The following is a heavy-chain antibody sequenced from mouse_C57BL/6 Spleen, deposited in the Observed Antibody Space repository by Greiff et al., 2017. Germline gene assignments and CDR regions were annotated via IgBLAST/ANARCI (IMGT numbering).Heavy chain of an antibody. CDR1: GYTFTSYW. J-gene: IGHJ2*01. V-gene: IGHV1-55*01. D-gene: IGHD1-1*01. Sequence: VQLQQPGAELVKPGASVKMSCKASGYTFTSYWITWVKQRPGQGLEWIGDIYPGSGSTNYNEKFKSKATLTVDTSSSTAYMQLSSLTSEDSAVYYCARGGYYYGSSYVGFDYWGQGTTLTVSS. CDR3: ARGGYYYGSSYVGFDY. CDR2: IYPGSGST.